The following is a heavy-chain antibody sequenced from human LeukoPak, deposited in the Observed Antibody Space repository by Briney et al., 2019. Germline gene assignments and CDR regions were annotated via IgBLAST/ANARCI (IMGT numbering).Heavy chain of an antibody. V-gene: IGHV3-9*01. D-gene: IGHD6-19*01. J-gene: IGHJ4*02. CDR2: ISWNSGSI. Sequence: PGGSLRLSCAASGFTFDDYAMHWVRQAPGKGLEWVSGISWNSGSIGYADSVKGRFTISRDNAKNFLCLHMNSLRAEDTGLYYCAKDQYSSGWHHFDYWGQGILVTVSS. CDR3: AKDQYSSGWHHFDY. CDR1: GFTFDDYA.